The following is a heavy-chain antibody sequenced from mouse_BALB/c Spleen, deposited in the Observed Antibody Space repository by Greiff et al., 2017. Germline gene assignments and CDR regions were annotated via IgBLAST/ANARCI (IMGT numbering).Heavy chain of an antibody. D-gene: IGHD2-3*01. CDR3: VRHSDGYPYAMDY. CDR1: GFTFNTYA. V-gene: IGHV10-1*02. J-gene: IGHJ4*01. CDR2: IRSKSNNYAT. Sequence: EVQGVESGGGLVQPKGSLKLSCAASGFTFNTYAMNWVRQAPGKGLEWVARIRSKSNNYATYYADSVKDRFTISRDDSQSMLYLQMNNLKTEDTAMYYCVRHSDGYPYAMDYWGQGTSVTVSS.